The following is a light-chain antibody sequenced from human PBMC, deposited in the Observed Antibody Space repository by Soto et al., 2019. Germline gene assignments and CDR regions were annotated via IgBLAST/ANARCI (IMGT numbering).Light chain of an antibody. J-gene: IGKJ2*01. CDR2: AAS. V-gene: IGKV1-39*01. CDR3: QQSYSSPNT. Sequence: DIQMTQSPSSLSASVGDRVTISCRASQSISTYLNWYRQKPGKAPEPLIYAASSLQSGVPSRFSGSGSGTDFTLTISNLQPEDFSSYYCQQSYSSPNTFGQGTKLEI. CDR1: QSISTY.